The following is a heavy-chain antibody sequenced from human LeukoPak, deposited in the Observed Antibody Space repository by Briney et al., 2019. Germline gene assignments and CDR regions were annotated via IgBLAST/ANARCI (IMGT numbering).Heavy chain of an antibody. J-gene: IGHJ4*02. CDR2: SRNKGNAYST. V-gene: IGHV3-72*01. Sequence: GGSLRLSCAASGFSFSDHHVDWVRQAPGKGLEWIGRSRNKGNAYSTVYAASVNGRFIISRDEPENSLYLQMNSLRDEDTAVYYCARDSSDVRDDYGDFWGQGTLVTVSS. CDR1: GFSFSDHH. CDR3: ARDSSDVRDDYGDF. D-gene: IGHD3-10*01.